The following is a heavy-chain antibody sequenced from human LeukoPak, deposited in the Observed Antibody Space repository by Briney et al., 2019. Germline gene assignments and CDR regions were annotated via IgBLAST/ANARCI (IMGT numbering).Heavy chain of an antibody. Sequence: SETLSLTCAVYGGSFSGYYWSWIRQPPGKGLEWIGEINHSGSTNYNPSLKSRVTISVDTSKNQFSLKLSSVTAADTAVYYCASSSSGWSRPFDYWGQGTLVTVSS. CDR3: ASSSSGWSRPFDY. D-gene: IGHD6-19*01. V-gene: IGHV4-34*01. CDR1: GGSFSGYY. CDR2: INHSGST. J-gene: IGHJ4*02.